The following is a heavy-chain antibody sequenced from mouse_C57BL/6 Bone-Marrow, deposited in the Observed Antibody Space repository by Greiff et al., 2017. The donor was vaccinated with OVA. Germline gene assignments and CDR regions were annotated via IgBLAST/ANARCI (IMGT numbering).Heavy chain of an antibody. V-gene: IGHV1-69*01. Sequence: QVQLQQPGAELVMPGASVKLSCKASGYTFTSYWMHWVKQRPGQGLEWIGEIDPSDSYTNYNQKFKGKSTLTVDKSTSTAYMQLSRLTSEDSAVYYCARSGGTDYALDYWGQGTSVTVSS. J-gene: IGHJ4*01. CDR2: IDPSDSYT. CDR1: GYTFTSYW. CDR3: ARSGGTDYALDY. D-gene: IGHD3-3*01.